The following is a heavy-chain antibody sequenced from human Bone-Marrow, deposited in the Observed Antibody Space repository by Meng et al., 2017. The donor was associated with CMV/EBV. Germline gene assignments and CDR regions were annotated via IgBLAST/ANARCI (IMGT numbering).Heavy chain of an antibody. CDR1: GYTFTGYY. J-gene: IGHJ4*02. V-gene: IGHV1-2*02. D-gene: IGHD2/OR15-2a*01. CDR2: INPNSGGT. CDR3: ARVGHMDLSAPYRRNYFDY. Sequence: ASVKVSCKASGYTFTGYYMHWVRQAPGQGLEWMGWINPNSGGTNYAQKFQGRVTMTRDTSISTAYMELSRLRSDDTAVYYCARVGHMDLSAPYRRNYFDYWGQGTLVTVSS.